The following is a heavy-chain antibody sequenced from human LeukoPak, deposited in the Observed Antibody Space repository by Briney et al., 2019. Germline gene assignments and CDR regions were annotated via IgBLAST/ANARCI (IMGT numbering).Heavy chain of an antibody. Sequence: SETLSLTCTVSGVSISSSSYYWGWIRQPPGKGLEWIGSIYNSGSTYYNPSLKSRVTISVDTSKNQFSLKLSSVTAADTAVYYCARSSRYYYYYMDVWGKGTTVTVSS. CDR2: IYNSGST. V-gene: IGHV4-39*07. D-gene: IGHD6-6*01. CDR1: GVSISSSSYY. CDR3: ARSSRYYYYYMDV. J-gene: IGHJ6*03.